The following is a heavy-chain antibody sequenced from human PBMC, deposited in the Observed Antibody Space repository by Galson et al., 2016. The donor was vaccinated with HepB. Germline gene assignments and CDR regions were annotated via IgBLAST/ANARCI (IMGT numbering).Heavy chain of an antibody. CDR3: AGGGDTWNAFDD. CDR2: IYVGDSDA. CDR1: GYSFINYW. J-gene: IGHJ4*02. D-gene: IGHD1-20*01. Sequence: QSGAEVKKPGESLKISCKGSGYSFINYWIAWARQMPGKGLEWMGIIYVGDSDAKYSPSFQGQVTISVDTSISTAYLQWSSLKASDTAMYYCAGGGDTWNAFDDWGQGTLVTVPS. V-gene: IGHV5-51*01.